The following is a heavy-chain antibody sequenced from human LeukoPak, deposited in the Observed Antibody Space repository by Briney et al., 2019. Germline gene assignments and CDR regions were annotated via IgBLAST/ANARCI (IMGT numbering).Heavy chain of an antibody. J-gene: IGHJ6*02. CDR1: GGSISSYY. Sequence: SETLSLTCTLSGGSISSYYWSWIRQPPGKGLEWIGYIYYSGSTNYNPSLKTRVTISVDTSKNQFSLTLSSVTAADTAVYYCAKDRYYYGSGSWGYYYYYGMDVWGQGTTVTVSS. D-gene: IGHD3-10*01. V-gene: IGHV4-59*01. CDR3: AKDRYYYGSGSWGYYYYYGMDV. CDR2: IYYSGST.